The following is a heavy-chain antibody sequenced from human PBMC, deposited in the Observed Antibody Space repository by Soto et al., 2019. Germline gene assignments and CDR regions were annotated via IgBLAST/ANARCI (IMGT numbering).Heavy chain of an antibody. Sequence: GGSLRLSCAASGFTFSSYSMSWVRQAPGKGLEWVSGFRTGADDGTTYYADSVKGRFTISRDISKNTLFLQMNSLRAEDAAIYYCAKKVNSGPGSQYFDYWGQGTLVTVSS. CDR3: AKKVNSGPGSQYFDY. J-gene: IGHJ4*02. D-gene: IGHD3-10*01. CDR2: FRTGADDGTT. V-gene: IGHV3-23*01. CDR1: GFTFSSYS.